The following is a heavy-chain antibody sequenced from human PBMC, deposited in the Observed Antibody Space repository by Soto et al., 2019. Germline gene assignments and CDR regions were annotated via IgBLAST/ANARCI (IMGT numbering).Heavy chain of an antibody. J-gene: IGHJ5*02. D-gene: IGHD3-3*01. V-gene: IGHV4-34*01. CDR3: ARGLYDFWSGYPEGNWFDP. CDR1: GGSFSGYY. CDR2: INHSGST. Sequence: SETLSLTCAAYGGSFSGYYLSWIRQPPGKGLEWIGEINHSGSTNYNPSHKSGVTISVDTSKNQFSLKLSSVTAADTAVYYCARGLYDFWSGYPEGNWFDPWGQGTLVTVSS.